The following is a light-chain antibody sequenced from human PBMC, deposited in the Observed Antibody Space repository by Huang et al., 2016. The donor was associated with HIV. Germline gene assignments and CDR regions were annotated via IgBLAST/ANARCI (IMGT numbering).Light chain of an antibody. J-gene: IGKJ4*01. V-gene: IGKV3-11*01. Sequence: IVLTQSPATLSWYLGERVTLSCRASQSISNHLAWYQQRPGQAPRLLIDDASTRVAGVPARVSGSGSGTDFTLTINSLGPEDFALYYCQQHDSWLSFGGGTKVEV. CDR1: QSISNH. CDR2: DAS. CDR3: QQHDSWLS.